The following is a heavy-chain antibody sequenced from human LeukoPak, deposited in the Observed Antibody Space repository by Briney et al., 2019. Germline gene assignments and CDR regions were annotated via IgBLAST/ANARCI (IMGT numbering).Heavy chain of an antibody. V-gene: IGHV3-21*06. J-gene: IGHJ4*02. CDR3: ARGVGATHFDC. D-gene: IGHD1-26*01. CDR2: ISTTSTSI. CDR1: GFAFGGYS. Sequence: GGFLRLSCAASGFAFGGYSMNWVRQAPGRGPEWVSLISTTSTSIYYADSVRGRFTISRDNARNSLYLQMNSLRAEDTAVYYCARGVGATHFDCWGQGTLVTVST.